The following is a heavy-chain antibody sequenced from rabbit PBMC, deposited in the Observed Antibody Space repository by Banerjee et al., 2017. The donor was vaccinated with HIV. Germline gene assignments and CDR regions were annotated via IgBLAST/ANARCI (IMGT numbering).Heavy chain of an antibody. V-gene: IGHV1S40*01. J-gene: IGHJ4*01. Sequence: QSLEESGGDLVKPGASLTLTCKASGIDFSSHYYIFWVRQAPGKGLEWIACIGAGSTYYATWAKGRFTISKTSSTTVTLQMTSLTAADTATYFCARDAGYAGSNLWGQGTLVTVS. CDR2: IGAGST. D-gene: IGHD4-2*01. CDR1: GIDFSSHYY. CDR3: ARDAGYAGSNL.